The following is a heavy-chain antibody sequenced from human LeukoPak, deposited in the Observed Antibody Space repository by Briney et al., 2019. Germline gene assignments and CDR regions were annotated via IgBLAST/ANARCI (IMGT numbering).Heavy chain of an antibody. CDR3: AREWALPGAYYMDV. J-gene: IGHJ6*03. CDR1: GFTFSTYW. V-gene: IGHV3-74*01. Sequence: PGGSLRLSCAASGFTFSTYWMHWVRQAPGKGLVWVSRISSDGRNTIYADSVKGRFTISRDSANNTLFLRMNSLRGDDTAVYYCAREWALPGAYYMDVWGKGTTVTVSS. D-gene: IGHD7-27*01. CDR2: ISSDGRNT.